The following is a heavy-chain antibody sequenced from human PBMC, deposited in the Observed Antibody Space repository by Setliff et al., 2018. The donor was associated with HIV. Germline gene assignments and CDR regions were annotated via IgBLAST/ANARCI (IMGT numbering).Heavy chain of an antibody. CDR2: IYYSGST. CDR1: GGSISSYY. D-gene: IGHD2-8*01. Sequence: NPSETLSLTCTVSGGSISSYYWSWIRQPPGKGLEWIGYIYYSGSTNYNPSLKSRVTISVDTSKNQFSLNLNSVTAADTAVYYCARDYTNAFDIWENYWGQGTPVTVSS. J-gene: IGHJ4*02. V-gene: IGHV4-59*01. CDR3: ARDYTNAFDIWENY.